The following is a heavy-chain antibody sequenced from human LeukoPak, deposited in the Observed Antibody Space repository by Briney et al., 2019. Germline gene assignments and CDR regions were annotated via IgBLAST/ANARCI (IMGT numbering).Heavy chain of an antibody. V-gene: IGHV4-59*08. D-gene: IGHD2-2*01. CDR1: GGSTSDYF. Sequence: PSETLSLTCTVSGGSTSDYFWSWIRQPPGKGLEWIGYIYYSGSTKYNPSLKSRVTMTLDTSKSHFSLRPNSVTAADTAVYYCASQPPYCSSSTCYSFDYWVQGILVTVSS. CDR2: IYYSGST. J-gene: IGHJ4*02. CDR3: ASQPPYCSSSTCYSFDY.